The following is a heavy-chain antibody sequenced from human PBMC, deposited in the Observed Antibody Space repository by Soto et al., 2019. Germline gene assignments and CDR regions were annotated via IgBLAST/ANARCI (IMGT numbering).Heavy chain of an antibody. J-gene: IGHJ6*02. CDR1: GDSISRYY. CDR3: ARDQGGEFLKGSGMGV. V-gene: IGHV4-59*01. Sequence: QVQLQESGPGLVKPSETLSLTCTVSGDSISRYYWSWIRLSPGKGLEWIGYIYYSGETNYNPSVKSRVTISVDRTKNQFSLKLSPVTAADTAVYYCARDQGGEFLKGSGMGVWGQGTTVTVSS. CDR2: IYYSGET. D-gene: IGHD3-10*01.